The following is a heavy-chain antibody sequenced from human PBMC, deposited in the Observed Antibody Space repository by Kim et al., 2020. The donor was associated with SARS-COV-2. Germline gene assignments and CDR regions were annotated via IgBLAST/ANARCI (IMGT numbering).Heavy chain of an antibody. D-gene: IGHD5-18*01. CDR3: ARERGEGGYSYPEYFDY. Sequence: GGSLRLSCAASGFTFSSYWMSWVRQAPGKGLEWVANIKQDGSEKYYVDSVKGRFTISRDNAKNSLYLQMNSLRAEDTAVYYCARERGEGGYSYPEYFDYWGQGTLVTVSS. CDR1: GFTFSSYW. V-gene: IGHV3-7*03. J-gene: IGHJ4*02. CDR2: IKQDGSEK.